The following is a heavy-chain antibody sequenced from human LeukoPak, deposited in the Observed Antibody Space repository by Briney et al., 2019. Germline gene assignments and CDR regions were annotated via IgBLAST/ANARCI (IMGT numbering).Heavy chain of an antibody. D-gene: IGHD1/OR15-1a*01. CDR1: EFTISRYW. V-gene: IGHV3-74*01. CDR2: INNDGSIT. J-gene: IGHJ3*02. CDR3: ARGWNTTPRSGFDI. Sequence: GGSLRFSCAASEFTISRYWMHWVRQAPGKGLVWVSNINNDGSITTYADSVKGRFTISRDNVKNTLFLQMNSLGAEDTALYYCARGWNTTPRSGFDIWGLGTMVTVSS.